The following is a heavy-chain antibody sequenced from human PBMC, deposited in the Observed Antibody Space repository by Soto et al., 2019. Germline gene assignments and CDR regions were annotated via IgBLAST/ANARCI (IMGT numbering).Heavy chain of an antibody. CDR2: ISYDGSDK. J-gene: IGHJ4*02. CDR3: ARGGGFCGADCYKGGIDY. CDR1: GFTFSPYT. V-gene: IGHV3-30-3*01. D-gene: IGHD2-21*02. Sequence: QVQLVASGGGVVQPGRSLRLSCAASGFTFSPYTMHWVRQTPGKGLEWVAVISYDGSDKYYADSVRGRFTISRDNSKNTLFLQMNSLIAEDTSLYYCARGGGFCGADCYKGGIDYWGQGALVTVSS.